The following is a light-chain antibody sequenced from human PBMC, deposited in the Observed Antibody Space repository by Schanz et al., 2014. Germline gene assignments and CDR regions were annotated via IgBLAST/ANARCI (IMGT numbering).Light chain of an antibody. Sequence: QSALTQPRSVSGSPGQSVTISCTGTSSDVGGYNYVSWYQQHPGKAPKLMIYDVSKRPSGVPDRFSGSKSGNTASLTISGLQAEDEADYYCSSYAGNNNLRVLFGGGTKVTVL. CDR3: SSYAGNNNLRVL. CDR1: SSDVGGYNY. V-gene: IGLV2-11*01. J-gene: IGLJ2*01. CDR2: DVS.